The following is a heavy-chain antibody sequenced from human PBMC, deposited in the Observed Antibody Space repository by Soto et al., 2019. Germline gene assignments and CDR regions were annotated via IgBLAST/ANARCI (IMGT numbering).Heavy chain of an antibody. D-gene: IGHD1-7*01. CDR3: ARVAGGYSLWNYGFFDY. J-gene: IGHJ4*02. Sequence: PSETLSLTCAVYGGSFSGYYWSWIRQPPGKGLEWIGEINHSGSTNYNPSLKSRVTISVDTSKNQFSLKLSSVTAADTAVYYCARVAGGYSLWNYGFFDYWGQGTLGTVAS. CDR1: GGSFSGYY. CDR2: INHSGST. V-gene: IGHV4-34*01.